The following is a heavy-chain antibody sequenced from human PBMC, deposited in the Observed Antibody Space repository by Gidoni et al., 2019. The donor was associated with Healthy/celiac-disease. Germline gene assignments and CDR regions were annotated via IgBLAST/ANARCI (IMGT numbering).Heavy chain of an antibody. J-gene: IGHJ5*02. V-gene: IGHV3-49*04. CDR3: SGAVAGPPWFDP. D-gene: IGHD6-19*01. Sequence: EVQLVESGGGLVQPGRSLRLSCTASGFTFGGYAMSWVRQAPGKGLEWVGFIRSKAYGGTTEYAASVKGRFTISRDDSKSIAYLQMNSLKTEDTAVYYCSGAVAGPPWFDPWGQGTLVTVSS. CDR1: GFTFGGYA. CDR2: IRSKAYGGTT.